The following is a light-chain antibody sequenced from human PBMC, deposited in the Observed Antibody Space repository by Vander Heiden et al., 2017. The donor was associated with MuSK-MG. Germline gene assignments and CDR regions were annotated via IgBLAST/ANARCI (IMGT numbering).Light chain of an antibody. CDR1: KLGDKY. CDR2: QNR. Sequence: YELTPPPSVSVSPGQTASITCSGDKLGDKYASWYQQKPGQSPVLIIYQNRKRPSGIPERFSGSSSGNTATLTISGTQAMDEADYYCQAWDSSTNLVFGGGTKLTVL. V-gene: IGLV3-1*01. J-gene: IGLJ2*01. CDR3: QAWDSSTNLV.